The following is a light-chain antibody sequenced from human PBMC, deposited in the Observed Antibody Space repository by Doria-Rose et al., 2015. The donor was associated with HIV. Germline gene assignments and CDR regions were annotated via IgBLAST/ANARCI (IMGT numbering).Light chain of an antibody. CDR3: MQALQTPYT. CDR1: QSLLHTIGYNY. V-gene: IGKV2-28*01. CDR2: LGS. J-gene: IGKJ2*01. Sequence: VLTQSPLSLPVTPGQPASISCRSSQSLLHTIGYNYLDWYLQKPGQSPQLLIYLGSNRASGVPDRFSGSGSGTDFTLKISRVEAEDVEVYYCMQALQTPYTFGQGTKLEIK.